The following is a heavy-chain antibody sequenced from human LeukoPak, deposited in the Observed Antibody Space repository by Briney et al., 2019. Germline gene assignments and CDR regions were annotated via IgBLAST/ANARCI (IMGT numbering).Heavy chain of an antibody. Sequence: ASVKVSCKASGYTFTSYYMHWVRQAPGQGLEWMGIINPSGGSTSYAQKFQGRVTMTRDTSTSTVYMELSSLRSEDTAVYYCASSPAVAGRKYYLDYWGQGTLVTVSS. CDR3: ASSPAVAGRKYYLDY. V-gene: IGHV1-46*01. D-gene: IGHD6-19*01. CDR2: INPSGGST. J-gene: IGHJ4*02. CDR1: GYTFTSYY.